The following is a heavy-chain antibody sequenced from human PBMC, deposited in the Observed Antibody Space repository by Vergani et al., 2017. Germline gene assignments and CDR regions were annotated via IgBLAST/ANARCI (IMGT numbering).Heavy chain of an antibody. V-gene: IGHV3-30*03. CDR2: RSYDGTQK. CDR3: ATKSCGTPGCQIGYFME. D-gene: IGHD1-1*01. Sequence: QVNLVESGGGVVQPGRSLRLSCVVSGFTHSYYGMHWVRQATGKGMEWVAVRSYDGTQKYYADSVKGRFTISRDNSKSTLYLQMNRLRTEDTAVYYCATKSCGTPGCQIGYFMEWGQGTLVTVSS. CDR1: GFTHSYYG. J-gene: IGHJ1*01.